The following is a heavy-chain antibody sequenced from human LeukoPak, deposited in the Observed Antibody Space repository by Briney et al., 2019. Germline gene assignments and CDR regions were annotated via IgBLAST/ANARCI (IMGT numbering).Heavy chain of an antibody. CDR1: GFTFSYFW. Sequence: GGSLRLSCAASGFTFSYFWMSWVRQAPGKGLEWVTNIKEDGSEKYYVASVKGRFTISRDNAKNSLYLQMNSLRAEDTAVYYCAKPQSQSYDSSGYLGGAFDIWGQGTMVTVSS. V-gene: IGHV3-7*01. D-gene: IGHD3-22*01. CDR2: IKEDGSEK. CDR3: AKPQSQSYDSSGYLGGAFDI. J-gene: IGHJ3*02.